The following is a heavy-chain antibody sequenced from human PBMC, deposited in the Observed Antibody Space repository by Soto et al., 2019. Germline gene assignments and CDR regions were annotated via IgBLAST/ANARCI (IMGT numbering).Heavy chain of an antibody. CDR1: GFTFTSSA. CDR3: AAGYGDYGIDY. Sequence: QMQLVQSGPEVKKPGTSVKVSRKASGFTFTSSAVQWVRQARGQRLEWIGWIVVGSGNTNYAQKFQERVTITRDMSTSTAYMELSSLRSEDTAVYYCAAGYGDYGIDYWGQGTLVTVSS. CDR2: IVVGSGNT. V-gene: IGHV1-58*01. D-gene: IGHD4-17*01. J-gene: IGHJ4*02.